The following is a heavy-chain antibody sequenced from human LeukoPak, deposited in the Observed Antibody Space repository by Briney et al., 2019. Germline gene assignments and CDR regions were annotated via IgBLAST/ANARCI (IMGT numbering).Heavy chain of an antibody. CDR2: IYPGDSDT. CDR3: ARHNGAVRADYGMDV. Sequence: GESLKISCKGSGYTFTTYWIGWVRQMPGKGPEWMGIIYPGDSDTRYSPSFQGQVTISADKSISTAYLQWSSLKASDTAMYYCARHNGAVRADYGMDVWGQGTTVTVSS. D-gene: IGHD3-10*01. CDR1: GYTFTTYW. V-gene: IGHV5-51*01. J-gene: IGHJ6*02.